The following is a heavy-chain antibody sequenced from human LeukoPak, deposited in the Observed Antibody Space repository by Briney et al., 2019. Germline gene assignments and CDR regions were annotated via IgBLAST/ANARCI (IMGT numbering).Heavy chain of an antibody. Sequence: PSETLSLTCSVSGGSISSYYWSWLRQPPGKGLEGIGYIYYRGSTDYNPSLKSRVTISVETSTNQFSLKLSSVTAADTAVYYCARRIAAAGTLGAFDSWGQGTMVTVSS. J-gene: IGHJ3*02. CDR2: IYYRGST. V-gene: IGHV4-59*08. CDR1: GGSISSYY. CDR3: ARRIAAAGTLGAFDS. D-gene: IGHD6-13*01.